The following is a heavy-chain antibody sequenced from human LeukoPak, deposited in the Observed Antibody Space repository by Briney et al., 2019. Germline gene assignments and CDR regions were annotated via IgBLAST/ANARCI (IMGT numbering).Heavy chain of an antibody. Sequence: GGSLRLSCAASGFTFSNYAMSWVRQAPGKGLEWVSGISGSGGSTFYAGSVRGRFTISRDNSKNTLFLQMNSLRAEDTAVYYCANDAQSSGWYNWFDPWGQGTLVTVSS. CDR1: GFTFSNYA. D-gene: IGHD6-19*01. J-gene: IGHJ5*02. CDR2: ISGSGGST. CDR3: ANDAQSSGWYNWFDP. V-gene: IGHV3-23*01.